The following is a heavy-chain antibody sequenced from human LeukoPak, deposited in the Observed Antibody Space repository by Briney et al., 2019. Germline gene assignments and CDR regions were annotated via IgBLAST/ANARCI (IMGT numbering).Heavy chain of an antibody. CDR1: GFTFSTYA. V-gene: IGHV3-30*02. J-gene: IGHJ4*02. D-gene: IGHD6-19*01. CDR2: ILYDGNNK. Sequence: GGSLRLSCAASGFTFSTYAMHWVRQAPGKGLEWVASILYDGNNKYCAESVKGGFTISRDNSKNTLYLQMNSLRPEDTAVYYCAKGKFTSGGLDYWGQGTLVTVSS. CDR3: AKGKFTSGGLDY.